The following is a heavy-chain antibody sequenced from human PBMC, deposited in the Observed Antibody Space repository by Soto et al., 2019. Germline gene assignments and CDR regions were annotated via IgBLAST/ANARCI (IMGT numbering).Heavy chain of an antibody. CDR1: GGTFSSFA. J-gene: IGHJ4*02. Sequence: GGSMILSWAPAGGTFSSFAMSWVRQTPGKGLEWVSAISGSGGSTYCADSVKGRFTISRDNSKNTLYLQMNSLRAEDTAVYYCAKGVPGIAVAGTHIPTYYLDYRGQGTLVTVSS. CDR2: ISGSGGST. V-gene: IGHV3-23*01. CDR3: AKGVPGIAVAGTHIPTYYLDY. D-gene: IGHD6-19*01.